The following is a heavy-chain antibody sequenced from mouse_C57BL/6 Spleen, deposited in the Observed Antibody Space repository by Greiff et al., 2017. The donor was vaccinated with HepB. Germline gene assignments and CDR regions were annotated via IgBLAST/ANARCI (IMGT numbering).Heavy chain of an antibody. J-gene: IGHJ2*01. CDR1: GYAFSSSW. CDR3: ARPPHYYGSSRDYFDY. Sequence: VQLKQSGPELVKPGASVKISCKASGYAFSSSWMNWVKQRPGKGLEWIGRIYPGDGDTNYNGKFKGKATLTADKSSSTAYMQLSSLTSEDSAVYFCARPPHYYGSSRDYFDYWGQGTTLTVSS. D-gene: IGHD1-1*01. CDR2: IYPGDGDT. V-gene: IGHV1-82*01.